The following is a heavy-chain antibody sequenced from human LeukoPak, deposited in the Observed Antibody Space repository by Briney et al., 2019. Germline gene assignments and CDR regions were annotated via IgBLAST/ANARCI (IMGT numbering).Heavy chain of an antibody. Sequence: ASVKVSCKASGYTFTSYGISWMRQAPGQGLEWMGWISAYNGNTNYAQKLQGRVTMTTDTSTSTAYMELRSLRSDDTAVYYCARDRSPFYGSGSSDYWGQGTLVTVSS. CDR3: ARDRSPFYGSGSSDY. CDR2: ISAYNGNT. J-gene: IGHJ4*02. V-gene: IGHV1-18*01. D-gene: IGHD3-10*01. CDR1: GYTFTSYG.